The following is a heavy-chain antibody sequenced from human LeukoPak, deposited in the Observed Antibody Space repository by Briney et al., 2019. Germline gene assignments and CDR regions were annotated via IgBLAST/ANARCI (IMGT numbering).Heavy chain of an antibody. Sequence: PGGSLRLSCAASGFTFSSYAMHWVRQAPGKGLEWVAVISCDGSNKYYADSVKGRFTISRDNSKNTLYLQMNSLRAEDTAVYYCAREGRWYSSSWYFDYWGQGTLVTVSS. J-gene: IGHJ4*02. CDR1: GFTFSSYA. CDR2: ISCDGSNK. CDR3: AREGRWYSSSWYFDY. V-gene: IGHV3-30-3*01. D-gene: IGHD6-13*01.